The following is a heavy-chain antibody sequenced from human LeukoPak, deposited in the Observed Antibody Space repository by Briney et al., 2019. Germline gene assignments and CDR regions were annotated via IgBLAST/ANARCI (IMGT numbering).Heavy chain of an antibody. J-gene: IGHJ4*02. D-gene: IGHD3-10*01. CDR2: FSSDGSST. V-gene: IGHV3-64D*06. Sequence: QPGGSLRLSCSASGFTFSSSAMYWVRQAPGKGLEYVSAFSSDGSSTFYADSVKGRFTISRDNSKNMLYLQMSSLRADDTAVYYCVKTLECYGSGRGLFDSWGQGILVTVSS. CDR3: VKTLECYGSGRGLFDS. CDR1: GFTFSSSA.